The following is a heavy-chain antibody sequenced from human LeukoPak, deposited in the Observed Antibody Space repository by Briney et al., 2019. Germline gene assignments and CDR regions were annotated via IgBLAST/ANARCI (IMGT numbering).Heavy chain of an antibody. CDR1: GFTFSSYA. D-gene: IGHD3-10*01. CDR3: ATGGGEGSTSIFDY. CDR2: ISYDGSNK. Sequence: GGSLRLSCAASGFTFSSYAMHWVRQAPGKGLEWVAVISYDGSNKYYADSVKGRFTISRDNSKNTLYLQMNSLRAEDTAVYYCATGGGEGSTSIFDYWGQGTLVTVSS. V-gene: IGHV3-30-3*01. J-gene: IGHJ4*02.